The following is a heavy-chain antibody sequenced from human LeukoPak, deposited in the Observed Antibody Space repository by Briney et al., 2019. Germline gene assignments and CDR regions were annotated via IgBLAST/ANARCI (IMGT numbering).Heavy chain of an antibody. J-gene: IGHJ4*02. CDR2: ISSSGSTI. Sequence: SGGSLRLSCAASGFTFSSYEMNWVRQAPGKGLELVSYISSSGSTIYYADSVKGRFTISRDNAKNSLYLQMNSVRAEDTAVYYCARVPQRYDYVDRWGQGTLVTVSS. V-gene: IGHV3-48*03. CDR1: GFTFSSYE. D-gene: IGHD3-16*01. CDR3: ARVPQRYDYVDR.